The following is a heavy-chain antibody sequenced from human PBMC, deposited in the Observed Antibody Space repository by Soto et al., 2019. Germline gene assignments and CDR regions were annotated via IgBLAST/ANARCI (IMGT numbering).Heavy chain of an antibody. V-gene: IGHV1-69*12. Sequence: QVQLVQSGAEVKKPGSSVKVSCKASGGTFSGYAISWVRQAPGQGLEWMGGIIPVFATANYAQNFQDRLTITADESTSTAYMELSSLRFEDTAVYYCARDRILGDYIPGDEAFEIWGQGTMVTVSS. D-gene: IGHD4-17*01. CDR2: IIPVFATA. J-gene: IGHJ3*02. CDR3: ARDRILGDYIPGDEAFEI. CDR1: GGTFSGYA.